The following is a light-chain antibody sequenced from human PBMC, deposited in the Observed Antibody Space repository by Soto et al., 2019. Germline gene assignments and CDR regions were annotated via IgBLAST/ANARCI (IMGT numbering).Light chain of an antibody. CDR2: RAS. CDR1: QNIYYN. J-gene: IGKJ1*01. Sequence: VMTHSPGALSVSLGESAPXSCRASQNIYYNVAWYQRRPCQSPRLLIHRASTRATGVPARFRGGGSGTEFTLTISRLQYEGFAVYYCQQYNRWPTFGQGTKVDI. CDR3: QQYNRWPT. V-gene: IGKV3-15*01.